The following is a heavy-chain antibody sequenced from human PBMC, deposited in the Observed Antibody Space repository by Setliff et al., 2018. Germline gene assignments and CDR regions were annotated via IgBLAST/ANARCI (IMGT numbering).Heavy chain of an antibody. CDR1: GYSISSHY. CDR2: IYYSGST. D-gene: IGHD2-2*02. J-gene: IGHJ6*02. Sequence: SETLSLTCAVSGYSISSHYWSWIRQPPGKGLEWIGYIYYSGSTNYNPSLKSRVTISVDTSKNQFSLKLSSVTAADTAVYYCARDRQYCSSPTCYSSYFYYYGMDVWGQGTTVTVSS. CDR3: ARDRQYCSSPTCYSSYFYYYGMDV. V-gene: IGHV4-59*11.